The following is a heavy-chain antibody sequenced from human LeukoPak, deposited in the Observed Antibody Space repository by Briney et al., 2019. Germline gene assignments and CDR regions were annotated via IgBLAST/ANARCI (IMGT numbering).Heavy chain of an antibody. D-gene: IGHD6-6*01. CDR1: GYTFTSYD. J-gene: IGHJ4*02. Sequence: ASVKVSCKASGYTFTSYDINWVRQATGQGLEWMGWMNPNSGNTGYAQKFQGRVTMTRNTSISTAYMELRSLRSEDTAVYYCARGPPKVYSSSRWPFYWGQGTLVTVSS. CDR3: ARGPPKVYSSSRWPFY. CDR2: MNPNSGNT. V-gene: IGHV1-8*01.